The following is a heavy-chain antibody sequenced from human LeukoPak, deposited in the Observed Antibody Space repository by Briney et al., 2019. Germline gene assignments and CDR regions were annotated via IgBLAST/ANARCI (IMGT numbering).Heavy chain of an antibody. CDR1: GGSISSGDYY. Sequence: PSQTLSLTCTVSGGSISSGDYYWSWIRQPPGKGLEWIGYIYYSGSTYYNPSLKSRVTISVDTSKNQFSLKLSSVTAADTAVYYCARVDSEPYCGGDCYLNWFDPWGQGTLVTVSS. D-gene: IGHD2-21*02. V-gene: IGHV4-30-4*01. CDR3: ARVDSEPYCGGDCYLNWFDP. CDR2: IYYSGST. J-gene: IGHJ5*02.